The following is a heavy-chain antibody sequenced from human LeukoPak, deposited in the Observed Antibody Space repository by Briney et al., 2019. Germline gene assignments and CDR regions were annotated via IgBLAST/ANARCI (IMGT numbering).Heavy chain of an antibody. V-gene: IGHV3-21*01. CDR3: ARVAFGLYVMDV. Sequence: PGGSLRLSCAASGLIFSTYSMNWVRQAPGKGLEWVSSISSDSNYIYYADSLKGRFTISRDNAKNSLYLQMISLRAEDTAVYYCARVAFGLYVMDVWGQGTTVTVS. CDR2: ISSDSNYI. D-gene: IGHD3/OR15-3a*01. CDR1: GLIFSTYS. J-gene: IGHJ6*02.